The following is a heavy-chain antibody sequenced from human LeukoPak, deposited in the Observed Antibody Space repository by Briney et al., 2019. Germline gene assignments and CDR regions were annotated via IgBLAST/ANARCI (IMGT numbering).Heavy chain of an antibody. Sequence: GGSLRLSCAASGFTFSSYGMSWVRQAPGKGLEWVSAISGSGGSTYYADSVKGRFTISRDNSKNTLYLQMNSLRAEDTAVYYCAKDMGLYDSSGSGDYWGQGTLVTVSS. V-gene: IGHV3-23*01. J-gene: IGHJ4*02. D-gene: IGHD3-22*01. CDR1: GFTFSSYG. CDR2: ISGSGGST. CDR3: AKDMGLYDSSGSGDY.